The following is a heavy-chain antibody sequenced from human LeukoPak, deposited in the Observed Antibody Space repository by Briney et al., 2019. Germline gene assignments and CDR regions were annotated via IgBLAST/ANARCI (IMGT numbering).Heavy chain of an antibody. CDR2: IYSSGST. CDR1: GGSISRSSYY. J-gene: IGHJ4*02. Sequence: PSETLSHTCTVSGGSISRSSYYWGWIRQPPGKGLEWIGTIYSSGSTFYNTSLKSRVTISVDTSKNQFSLKLNSVTAADTAVYYCARIDYYGSGSYYRIDYWGQGTLVTVSS. D-gene: IGHD3-10*01. V-gene: IGHV4-39*01. CDR3: ARIDYYGSGSYYRIDY.